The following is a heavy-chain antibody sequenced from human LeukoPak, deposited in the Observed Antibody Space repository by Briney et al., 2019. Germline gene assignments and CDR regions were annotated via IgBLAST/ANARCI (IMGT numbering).Heavy chain of an antibody. J-gene: IGHJ4*02. CDR2: XXXDGSNK. D-gene: IGHD2-2*01. V-gene: IGHV3-30*02. Sequence: GGSLRLSCAASGFTFSSYGMHWVRQAPGKGXXXXXXXXXDGSNKYYADSVKGRFTISRDNSKNTLYLQMNSLRAEDTAVYYCAKWGLGYCSSTSCSELDYWGQGTLVTVSS. CDR3: AKWGLGYCSSTSCSELDY. CDR1: GFTFSSYG.